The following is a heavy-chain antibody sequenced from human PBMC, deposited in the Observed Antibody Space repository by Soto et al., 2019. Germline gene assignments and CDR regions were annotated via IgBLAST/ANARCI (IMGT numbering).Heavy chain of an antibody. V-gene: IGHV1-8*01. D-gene: IGHD2-21*02. CDR3: ARDAMAYCGGDCYPSYYYYYGMDV. CDR2: MNPNSGNT. CDR1: GYTFTSYD. J-gene: IGHJ6*02. Sequence: ASVKVSCKASGYTFTSYDINWVRQATGQGLEWMGWMNPNSGNTGYAQKFQGRVTMTRNTSISTAYMELSSLRSEDTAVYYCARDAMAYCGGDCYPSYYYYYGMDVWGQGTTVTVSS.